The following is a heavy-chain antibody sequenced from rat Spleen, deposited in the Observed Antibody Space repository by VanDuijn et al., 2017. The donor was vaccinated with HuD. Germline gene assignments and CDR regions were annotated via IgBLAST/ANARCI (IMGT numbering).Heavy chain of an antibody. V-gene: IGHV5-31*01. J-gene: IGHJ2*01. CDR1: GFTFNNYW. D-gene: IGHD1-1*01. Sequence: EVQLVESGGGLVQPGRSLKLSCVASGFTFNNYWMTWIRQSPGKGLEWVASITNTGGSIYYPDSVKGRFTISRDNAQNTLYLQMNSLRSEDTATYYCTLKRGTTVSFDYWGQGVMVTVSS. CDR3: TLKRGTTVSFDY. CDR2: ITNTGGSI.